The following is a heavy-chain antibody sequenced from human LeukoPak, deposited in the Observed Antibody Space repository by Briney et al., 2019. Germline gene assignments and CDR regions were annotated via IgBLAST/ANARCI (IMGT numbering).Heavy chain of an antibody. V-gene: IGHV4-4*07. J-gene: IGHJ6*02. CDR2: IYTSGST. Sequence: SETLSLTCTVSGGSISSYYWSWIRQPTGKGLEWIGRIYTSGSTNYNPSLKSRVTMSVDTSKNQFSLKLSSVTAADTAAYYCARVRKGSGSHYGMDVWGQGTTVTVSS. CDR3: ARVRKGSGSHYGMDV. D-gene: IGHD3-10*01. CDR1: GGSISSYY.